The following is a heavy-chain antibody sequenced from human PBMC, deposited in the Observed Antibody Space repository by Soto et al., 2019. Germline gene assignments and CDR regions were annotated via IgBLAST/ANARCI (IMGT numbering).Heavy chain of an antibody. CDR1: GFTFSNYA. J-gene: IGHJ6*02. CDR2: INNVGYI. V-gene: IGHV3-23*01. CDR3: AKRVDGSVRYNYGMDV. D-gene: IGHD6-19*01. Sequence: EMQLLESGGGLVQPGGSLRLSCTASGFTFSNYAMTWVRQAPGKGLNWVSTINNVGYIYDADSVKGRFTISRDDARNTLYLQMNSLRVEDTAVYYCAKRVDGSVRYNYGMDVWGQGTTVIVSS.